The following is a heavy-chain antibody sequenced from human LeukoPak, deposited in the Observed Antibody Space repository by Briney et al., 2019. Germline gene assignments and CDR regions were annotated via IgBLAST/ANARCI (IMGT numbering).Heavy chain of an antibody. Sequence: GGSLRLSCAASGFTFSSYAMHWVRQAPGEGLEYVSAISSNGGSTYYANSVKGRFTISRDNSKNTLYLQMGSLRAEDMAVYYCARDQFSYCSSTSCFPLTTWGQGTLVTVSS. CDR3: ARDQFSYCSSTSCFPLTT. CDR1: GFTFSSYA. V-gene: IGHV3-64*01. CDR2: ISSNGGST. D-gene: IGHD2-2*01. J-gene: IGHJ5*02.